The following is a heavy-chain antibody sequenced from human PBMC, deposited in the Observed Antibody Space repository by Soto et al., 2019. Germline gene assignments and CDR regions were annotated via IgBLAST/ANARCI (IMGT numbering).Heavy chain of an antibody. D-gene: IGHD2-2*01. CDR3: ARGPTRVVPAGRVDEAFDI. V-gene: IGHV4-34*01. CDR2: INHSGST. Sequence: AVGYGSFGDSYWRRIREHPEKGVGLVWEINHSGSTNYNPSLKSRVTISVDTSKNQFSLKLSSVTAADTAVYYCARGPTRVVPAGRVDEAFDIWGQGTMVTVS. J-gene: IGHJ3*02. CDR1: YGSFGDSY.